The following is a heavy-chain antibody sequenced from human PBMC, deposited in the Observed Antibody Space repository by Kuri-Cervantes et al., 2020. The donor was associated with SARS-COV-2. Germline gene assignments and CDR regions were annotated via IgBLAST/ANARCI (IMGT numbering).Heavy chain of an antibody. CDR3: ANRGALSGSYYYYYYYYMDV. CDR1: GFTFSSYD. Sequence: LSLTCAASGFTFSSYDMHWVRQAPGKGLEWVAFIRYDGSEKYYVDSVKGRFTISRDNAKNTLYLQMNSLRAEDTAVYYCANRGALSGSYYYYYYYYMDVWGKGTTVTVSS. V-gene: IGHV3-30*02. J-gene: IGHJ6*03. CDR2: IRYDGSEK. D-gene: IGHD1-26*01.